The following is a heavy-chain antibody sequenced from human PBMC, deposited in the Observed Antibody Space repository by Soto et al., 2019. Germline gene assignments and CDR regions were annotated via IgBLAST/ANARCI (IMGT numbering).Heavy chain of an antibody. CDR1: GFTFSNAW. J-gene: IGHJ6*02. CDR3: TTDTLGYCSSTSCYYYYGMDV. V-gene: IGHV3-15*01. Sequence: EVQLVESGGGLVKPGGSLRLSCAASGFTFSNAWMSWVRQAPGKGLEWVGRIKSKTDGGTTDYAAPVKGRFTISRDDSKNTLYLQMNSLKTEDTAVYYCTTDTLGYCSSTSCYYYYGMDVWGQGTTVTVSS. CDR2: IKSKTDGGTT. D-gene: IGHD2-2*01.